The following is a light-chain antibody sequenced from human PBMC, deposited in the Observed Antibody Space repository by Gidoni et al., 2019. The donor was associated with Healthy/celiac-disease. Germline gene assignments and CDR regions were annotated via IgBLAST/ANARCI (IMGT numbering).Light chain of an antibody. CDR3: KQYGSSPGWT. V-gene: IGKV3-20*01. J-gene: IGKJ1*01. CDR1: QSVSSSY. CDR2: GAS. Sequence: EIVLTQSPGTLSLSPGERATLSCRASQSVSSSYLAWYQQKPGQAPRRLIYGASSMATGSPDRFSGSGSGTDFTLTISRLEPEDFAVYYCKQYGSSPGWTFGQGTKVEIK.